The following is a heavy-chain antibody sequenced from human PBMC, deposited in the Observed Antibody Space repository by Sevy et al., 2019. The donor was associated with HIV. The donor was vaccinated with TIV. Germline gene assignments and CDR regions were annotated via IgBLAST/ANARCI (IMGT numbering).Heavy chain of an antibody. D-gene: IGHD3-22*01. CDR3: ARKYDSSGDFDY. J-gene: IGHJ4*02. CDR2: ISGSGGSGDKT. Sequence: GGSLRLSCAASGFTFRRYAMNWVRQAPGKGLEWVSGISGSGGSGDKTNYADSVKGRFTISRDDSKNSLYLQLNSLRAEDTAIYYCARKYDSSGDFDYWGQGTLVTVSS. V-gene: IGHV3-23*01. CDR1: GFTFRRYA.